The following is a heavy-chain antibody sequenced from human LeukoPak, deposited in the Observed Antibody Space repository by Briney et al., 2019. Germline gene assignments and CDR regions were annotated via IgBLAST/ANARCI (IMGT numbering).Heavy chain of an antibody. CDR1: GFTFSSYS. V-gene: IGHV3-21*01. CDR3: ARDQGDYVWGSHRYSYFDY. D-gene: IGHD3-16*02. Sequence: PGGSLRLSCAASGFTFSSYSMNWVRQAPGKGLEWVSSISSSSSYIYYADSVKGRFTISRDNAKNSLYLQMNSLRAEDTAVYYCARDQGDYVWGSHRYSYFDYWGQGTLVTVSS. J-gene: IGHJ4*02. CDR2: ISSSSSYI.